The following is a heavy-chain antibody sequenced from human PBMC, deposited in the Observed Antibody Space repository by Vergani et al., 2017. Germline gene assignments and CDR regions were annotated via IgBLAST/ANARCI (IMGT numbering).Heavy chain of an antibody. Sequence: EVQLLESGGGLVQPGGSLRLSCAASGVTFSSYAMSWVRQAPGKGLEWVSAISGSGGSTYYADSVKGRFTISRDNSKNTLYLQMNSLRAEDTAVYYCARPHYYGSGSRGYFDYWGQGTLVTVSS. D-gene: IGHD3-10*01. CDR1: GVTFSSYA. V-gene: IGHV3-23*01. J-gene: IGHJ4*02. CDR2: ISGSGGST. CDR3: ARPHYYGSGSRGYFDY.